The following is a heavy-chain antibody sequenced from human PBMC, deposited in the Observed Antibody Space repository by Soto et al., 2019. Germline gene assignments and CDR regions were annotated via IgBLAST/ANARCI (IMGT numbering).Heavy chain of an antibody. Sequence: QVQLVQSGAEVKKPGASVKVSCKASGYTFTSYGISWVRQAPGQGLEWMGWISAYNGNTNYAQKLKGRVTMTTDTSTSTAYMELRSQRSDDTAVYYCARAYDFWIVYGAQGDYWGQGTLVTVSS. CDR1: GYTFTSYG. V-gene: IGHV1-18*01. D-gene: IGHD3-3*01. CDR2: ISAYNGNT. J-gene: IGHJ4*02. CDR3: ARAYDFWIVYGAQGDY.